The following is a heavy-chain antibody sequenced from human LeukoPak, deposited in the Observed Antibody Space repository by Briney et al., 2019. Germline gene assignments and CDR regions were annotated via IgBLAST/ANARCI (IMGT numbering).Heavy chain of an antibody. J-gene: IGHJ4*02. CDR3: AKATSRRAYTSGADH. Sequence: PGGSLRLSCAASGFTFSNYAMNWVRQAPGKGLEWVSAISGSGGSTYYADSVKGRFTMSRDNSNSTVYLQMNSLRAEDTAVYFCAKATSRRAYTSGADHWGQGTLVTVAS. CDR2: ISGSGGST. CDR1: GFTFSNYA. D-gene: IGHD2-21*01. V-gene: IGHV3-23*01.